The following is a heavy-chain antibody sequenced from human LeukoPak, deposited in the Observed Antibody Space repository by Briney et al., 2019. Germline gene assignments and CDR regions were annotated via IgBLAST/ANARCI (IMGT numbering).Heavy chain of an antibody. CDR1: GFTFSTYS. D-gene: IGHD5-18*01. V-gene: IGHV3-48*03. CDR2: ISSTGTI. CDR3: ARWTATGTGYYYYGMDV. Sequence: PGGSLRLSCAASGFTFSTYSMNWVRQAPGKGLEWVSYISSTGTIYYADSVKGRFTISRDNAKNSLYLQMNSLRAEDTAVYYCARWTATGTGYYYYGMDVWGKGTTVTVSS. J-gene: IGHJ6*04.